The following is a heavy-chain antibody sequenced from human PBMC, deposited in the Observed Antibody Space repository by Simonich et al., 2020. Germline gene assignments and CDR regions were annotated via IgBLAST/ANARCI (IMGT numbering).Heavy chain of an antibody. J-gene: IGHJ4*02. V-gene: IGHV3-7*01. Sequence: EVQLVESGGGLVQPGGSLRLSCAASGFTFSISWMSWVRQAPGKGLEWVEKKKQDRSEKYYVDSGKGRFTISRDNAKNSLYLQMNSLRAEDTAVYYCARDREVYGSGSYYNYWGQGTLVTVSS. CDR2: KKQDRSEK. CDR1: GFTFSISW. D-gene: IGHD3-10*01. CDR3: ARDREVYGSGSYYNY.